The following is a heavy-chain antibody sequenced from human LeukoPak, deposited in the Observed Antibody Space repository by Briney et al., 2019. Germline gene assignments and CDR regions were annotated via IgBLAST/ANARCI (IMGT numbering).Heavy chain of an antibody. CDR3: ARGRYYLDS. Sequence: GGSLRLSCTASGFTFCDYAMSWFRQAPGKGLEWVSSISSSSSYIYYADSVKGRFTISRDNAKNSLYLQMNSLRAEDTAVYYCARGRYYLDSWGQGTLVTVSS. CDR1: GFTFCDYA. V-gene: IGHV3-21*01. D-gene: IGHD4-17*01. J-gene: IGHJ4*02. CDR2: ISSSSSYI.